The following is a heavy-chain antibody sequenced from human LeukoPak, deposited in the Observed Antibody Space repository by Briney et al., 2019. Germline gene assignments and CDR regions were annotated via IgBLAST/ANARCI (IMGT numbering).Heavy chain of an antibody. CDR3: AKDASGYSYGYYSDY. V-gene: IGHV3-53*01. D-gene: IGHD5-18*01. CDR1: GLIVSGNY. J-gene: IGHJ4*02. CDR2: FYSGGST. Sequence: PGGSLRLSCAASGLIVSGNYMSWVRQSPGKGLEWVSVFYSGGSTYYAESVKGRFTISRHNSNNTLSLQMNSLRAEDTAVYYCAKDASGYSYGYYSDYWGQGTLVTVSS.